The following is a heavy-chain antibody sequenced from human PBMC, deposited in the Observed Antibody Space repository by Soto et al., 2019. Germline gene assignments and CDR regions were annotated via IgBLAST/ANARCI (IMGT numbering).Heavy chain of an antibody. CDR1: GFTFSNYS. D-gene: IGHD3-10*01. CDR2: RSTTSSTI. CDR3: ARTGVAFDY. V-gene: IGHV3-48*02. Sequence: GGSLRLSCAASGFTFSNYSMKWVGQAPEKGPEWNSYRSTTSSTIYYGDSVKGRFTISRQNARNALFLQMKSVREENTAVYYGARTGVAFDYWGQGALVTVSS. J-gene: IGHJ4*02.